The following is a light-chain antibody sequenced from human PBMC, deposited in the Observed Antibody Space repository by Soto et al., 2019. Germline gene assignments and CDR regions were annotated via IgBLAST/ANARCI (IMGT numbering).Light chain of an antibody. Sequence: QSALTQPASVSGSPGQSITISCTGTSSDVGGYNYVSWYQQHPGKVPKLMIYDVSNRPSGVSNRFSGPKSGNTASLTISGLQAEDEADYYCSSYTSSSTLLYVFGTGTKLTVL. CDR2: DVS. CDR1: SSDVGGYNY. J-gene: IGLJ1*01. V-gene: IGLV2-14*01. CDR3: SSYTSSSTLLYV.